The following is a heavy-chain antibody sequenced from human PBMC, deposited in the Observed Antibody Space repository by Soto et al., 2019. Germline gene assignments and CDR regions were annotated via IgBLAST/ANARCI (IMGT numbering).Heavy chain of an antibody. V-gene: IGHV4-39*01. CDR3: ARRYGWLYFDY. D-gene: IGHD6-19*01. J-gene: IGHJ4*02. CDR2: IFYSGST. Sequence: QLQLQESGPGLVKPWETLSLTCTVSGDSISSSNYFWGWIRQPPGKGLEWIGTIFYSGSTYYNPSLKSRVPXSXXTSKNPFSLRLTSVTAADTALYYCARRYGWLYFDYWGQGSLVTVSS. CDR1: GDSISSSNYF.